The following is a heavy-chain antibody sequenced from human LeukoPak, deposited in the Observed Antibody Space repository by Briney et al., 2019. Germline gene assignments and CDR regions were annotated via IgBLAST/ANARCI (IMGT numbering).Heavy chain of an antibody. CDR2: ISSSSSYT. J-gene: IGHJ5*02. V-gene: IGHV3-11*05. CDR1: GFTFSDYY. D-gene: IGHD3-10*01. CDR3: ARDLSRAKLSGWFDP. Sequence: GGSLRLSCAASGFTFSDYYMSCIRQAPGKGLEWVSYISSSSSYTNYADSVKGRFTISRDNAKNSLYLQMNSLRAEDTAVYYCARDLSRAKLSGWFDPWGQGTLVTVSS.